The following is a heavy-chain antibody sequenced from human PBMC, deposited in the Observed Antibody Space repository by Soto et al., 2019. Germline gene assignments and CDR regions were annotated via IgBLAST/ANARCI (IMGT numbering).Heavy chain of an antibody. D-gene: IGHD3-10*01. CDR2: IYPGDSDT. Sequence: GESLKISCKGSGYSFTSYWIGWVRQMPGKGLEWMGIIYPGDSDTRYSPSFKGQVTISADKSISTAYLQWSSLKASDTAMYYCALVVRGVTLNPNWFDPWGQGTLVTVSS. CDR1: GYSFTSYW. J-gene: IGHJ5*02. V-gene: IGHV5-51*01. CDR3: ALVVRGVTLNPNWFDP.